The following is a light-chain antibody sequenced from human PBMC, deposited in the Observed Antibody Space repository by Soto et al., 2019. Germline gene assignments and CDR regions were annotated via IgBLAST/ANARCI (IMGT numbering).Light chain of an antibody. CDR1: SSDVGTYIY. V-gene: IGLV2-14*01. Sequence: QSPLTQPASVSGSPGQSITISCTGTSSDVGTYIYVSWYQHQPGKAPKLMIYEVSNRPSGVSNRFSGSKSGHTASLTISGLQAEDEADYYCFSYTTSNTWVFGGGTKLTVL. J-gene: IGLJ3*02. CDR3: FSYTTSNTWV. CDR2: EVS.